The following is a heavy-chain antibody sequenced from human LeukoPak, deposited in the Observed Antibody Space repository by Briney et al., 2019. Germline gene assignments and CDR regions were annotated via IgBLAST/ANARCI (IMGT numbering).Heavy chain of an antibody. CDR1: GGSISSYY. V-gene: IGHV4-59*01. CDR3: ARVKVVPAAMYDY. Sequence: SETLSLTCTVSGGSISSYYWSWIRQPPGKGLERIGYIYYSGSTNYNPSLKSRVTLSVDTSKNQFSLKLSSVTAADTAVYYCARVKVVPAAMYDYWGQGTLVTVSS. CDR2: IYYSGST. D-gene: IGHD2-2*01. J-gene: IGHJ4*02.